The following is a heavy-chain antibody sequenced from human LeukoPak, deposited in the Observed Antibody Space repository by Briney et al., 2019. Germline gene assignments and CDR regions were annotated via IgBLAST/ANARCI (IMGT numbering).Heavy chain of an antibody. CDR2: IHFSGTV. CDR1: GASVTATNYY. D-gene: IGHD3-16*01. V-gene: IGHV4-31*11. Sequence: SETLSLTYEVSGASVTATNYYWTWSRERPGKGPEWIGHIHFSGTVYYSPSLQSRASISRDASKNHFSLRLSSLTAADTAVYFCSGGNDHSTIPHWGEGTLVAVSS. J-gene: IGHJ1*01. CDR3: SGGNDHSTIPH.